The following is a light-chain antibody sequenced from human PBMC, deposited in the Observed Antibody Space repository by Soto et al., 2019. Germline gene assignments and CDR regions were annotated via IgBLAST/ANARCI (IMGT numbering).Light chain of an antibody. CDR3: QQYGSSGT. J-gene: IGKJ1*01. Sequence: SLGTLSLSQWERATLSCRASQSVSSNYLAWYQQKPGQAPRLLIYGASTRATGIPDRFSGSGSGTDFTLTISRLEPEDFAVYYCQQYGSSGTFGQGTKVDIK. CDR1: QSVSSNY. V-gene: IGKV3-20*01. CDR2: GAS.